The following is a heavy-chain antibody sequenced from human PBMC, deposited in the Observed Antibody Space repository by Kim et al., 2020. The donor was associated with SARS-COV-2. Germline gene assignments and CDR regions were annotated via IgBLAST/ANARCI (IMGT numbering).Heavy chain of an antibody. CDR3: ARGVGWRAIFGVAIDY. CDR2: INHSGST. J-gene: IGHJ4*02. D-gene: IGHD3-3*01. CDR1: GGSFSGYY. Sequence: SKTLSLTCAVYGGSFSGYYWSWIRQPPGKGLEWIGEINHSGSTNYNPSLKSRVTISVDTSKNQFSLKLSSVTAADTAVYYCARGVGWRAIFGVAIDYWGQGTLVTVSS. V-gene: IGHV4-34*01.